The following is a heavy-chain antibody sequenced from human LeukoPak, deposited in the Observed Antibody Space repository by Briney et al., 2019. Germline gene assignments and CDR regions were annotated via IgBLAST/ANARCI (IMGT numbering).Heavy chain of an antibody. J-gene: IGHJ3*01. V-gene: IGHV3-66*01. D-gene: IGHD3-22*01. CDR1: GYSFTSHW. Sequence: GESLKISCKGSGYSFTSHWIGWVRQAPGKGLEWVSVIYSGGSTYYADSVKGRFTISRDNSKNTLYLQMNSLRAEDTAVYYCARAVHYYDSLGAAFDLWGQGTMVTVSS. CDR3: ARAVHYYDSLGAAFDL. CDR2: IYSGGST.